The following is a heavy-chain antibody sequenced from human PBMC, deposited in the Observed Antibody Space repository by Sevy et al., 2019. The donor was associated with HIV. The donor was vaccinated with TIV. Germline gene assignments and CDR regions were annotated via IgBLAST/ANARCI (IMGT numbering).Heavy chain of an antibody. Sequence: GGSLRLSCPASGFGFSNYDMHWVLQAPGKGLEWVAAIAYDGSNKYYADSVRGRFTISRDNSKNTLYLQMNSLRADDTAINYYARCNRGRDDNDSILVISKGLDSWGQGTLVTVSS. J-gene: IGHJ4*02. V-gene: IGHV3-30*04. D-gene: IGHD3-22*01. CDR2: IAYDGSNK. CDR1: GFGFSNYD. CDR3: ARCNRGRDDNDSILVISKGLDS.